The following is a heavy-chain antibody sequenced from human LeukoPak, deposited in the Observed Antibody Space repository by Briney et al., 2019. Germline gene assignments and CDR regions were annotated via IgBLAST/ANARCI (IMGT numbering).Heavy chain of an antibody. CDR2: IYYSGST. V-gene: IGHV4-39*01. Sequence: PSETLSLTCTVSGGSISSSSYYWGWIRQPPGKGLEWIRSIYYSGSTYYNPSLKSRVTISVDTSKNQFSLKLSSVTAADTAVYYCARWGAAVNYWGQGTLVTVSS. CDR1: GGSISSSSYY. CDR3: ARWGAAVNY. D-gene: IGHD6-13*01. J-gene: IGHJ4*02.